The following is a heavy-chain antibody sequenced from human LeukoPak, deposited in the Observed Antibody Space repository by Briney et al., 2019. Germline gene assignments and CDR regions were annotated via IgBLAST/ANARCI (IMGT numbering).Heavy chain of an antibody. Sequence: SETLSLTCAVYGGSFSGYYWSWIRQPPGKGLEWIGEINHSGSTNYNPSLKSRVTISVDTSKNQFSLKLSSVTAADTAAYYCARGRYSSSWFPFDYWGQGTLVTVSS. V-gene: IGHV4-34*01. D-gene: IGHD6-13*01. J-gene: IGHJ4*02. CDR3: ARGRYSSSWFPFDY. CDR1: GGSFSGYY. CDR2: INHSGST.